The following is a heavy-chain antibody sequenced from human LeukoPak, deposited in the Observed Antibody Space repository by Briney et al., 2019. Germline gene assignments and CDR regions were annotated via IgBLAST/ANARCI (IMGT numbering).Heavy chain of an antibody. CDR2: IIPILGIA. D-gene: IGHD3-10*01. V-gene: IGHV1-69*04. J-gene: IGHJ5*02. CDR3: ARESGGPKVRGVISP. Sequence: SVKVSCKASGGTFSSYAISLVRQAPGQGLEWMGRIIPILGIANYAQKFQGRVTITADKSTSTAYMELSSLRSEDTAVYYCARESGGPKVRGVISPWGQGTLVTVSS. CDR1: GGTFSSYA.